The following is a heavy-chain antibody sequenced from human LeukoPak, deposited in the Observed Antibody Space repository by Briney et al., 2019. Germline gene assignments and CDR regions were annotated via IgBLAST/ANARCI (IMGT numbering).Heavy chain of an antibody. V-gene: IGHV3-23*01. CDR2: IIGSGGST. CDR3: AKDTVVAAGTGAFDI. CDR1: GFTFSSYA. J-gene: IGHJ3*02. Sequence: PGGSLRLSCAASGFTFSSYAMSWVRQAPGKGLEWDSAIIGSGGSTYYADSVKGRFTLSGDNSKNTLYLQMNSLRAEDTAVYYCAKDTVVAAGTGAFDIWGQGTMVTVSS. D-gene: IGHD6-13*01.